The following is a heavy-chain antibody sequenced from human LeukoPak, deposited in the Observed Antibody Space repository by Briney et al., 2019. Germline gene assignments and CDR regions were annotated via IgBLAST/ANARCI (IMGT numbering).Heavy chain of an antibody. CDR2: INQDGSEK. CDR1: GFTFSIYW. Sequence: GGSLRLSCAASGFTFSIYWMSWVRQAPGKGLEWVANINQDGSEKNYADSVKGRFTISRDNAKNSLYLQMNSLRAEDTAVYYCARDRKAYRWGATVTTRTDNWFDPWGQGTLVTVSS. J-gene: IGHJ5*02. D-gene: IGHD4-17*01. V-gene: IGHV3-7*01. CDR3: ARDRKAYRWGATVTTRTDNWFDP.